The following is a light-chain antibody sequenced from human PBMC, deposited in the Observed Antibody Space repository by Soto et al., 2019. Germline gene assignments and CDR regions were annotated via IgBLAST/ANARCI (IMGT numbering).Light chain of an antibody. CDR3: QQSYSTPSIT. V-gene: IGKV1-39*01. Sequence: DIQMTQSPSSLSAFVGDRVTITCRASESISRHLNWYQQKPGKSPKLLIYAASSLQNGVPSRFSGGGSGTDFTLIISNLQPADFATYYCQQSYSTPSITFGQGTRLEIK. CDR1: ESISRH. J-gene: IGKJ5*01. CDR2: AAS.